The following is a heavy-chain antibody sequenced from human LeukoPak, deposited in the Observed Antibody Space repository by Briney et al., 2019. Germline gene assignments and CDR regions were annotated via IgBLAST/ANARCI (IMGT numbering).Heavy chain of an antibody. CDR3: ARAGERSGLLGYFDY. CDR2: IIPIFGTA. V-gene: IGHV1-69*13. Sequence: SVKVSCKASGGTFSSYAISWVRQAPGQGLEWMGGIIPIFGTANYAQKFQGRVTITADESTSTAYMELSSLRSEDTAVYYCARAGERSGLLGYFDYWGQGTLVTVSS. D-gene: IGHD7-27*01. J-gene: IGHJ4*02. CDR1: GGTFSSYA.